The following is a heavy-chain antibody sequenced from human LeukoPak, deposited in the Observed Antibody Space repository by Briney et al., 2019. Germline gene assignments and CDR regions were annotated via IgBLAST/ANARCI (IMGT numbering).Heavy chain of an antibody. D-gene: IGHD3-9*01. J-gene: IGHJ4*02. CDR1: GFTFSNYG. V-gene: IGHV3-33*08. CDR3: ARDLTTYFDY. Sequence: AGGSLRLSCAASGFTFSNYGMHWVRQAPGKGLEWVALIWNDGSKKYYSDSVNGRFTISRDNSKDTLYLQMNMVRAEDTALYYCARDLTTYFDYWGPGTLVTVSS. CDR2: IWNDGSKK.